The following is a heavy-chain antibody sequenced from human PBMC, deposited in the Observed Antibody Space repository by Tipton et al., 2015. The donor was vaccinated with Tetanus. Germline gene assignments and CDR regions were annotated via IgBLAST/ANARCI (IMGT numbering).Heavy chain of an antibody. CDR3: ARGGFAEVEFYFDGVDV. D-gene: IGHD3-10*01. Sequence: SLRLSCGGAGFTFSSHAIHWVRQAPGKGLEWGAVISYDGSDNSYGDSVKGRFTISRDKSQNRVYLDMKSLRSDDTAVYYCARGGFAEVEFYFDGVDVWGQGTTVIVSS. V-gene: IGHV3-30-3*01. CDR2: ISYDGSDN. J-gene: IGHJ6*02. CDR1: GFTFSSHA.